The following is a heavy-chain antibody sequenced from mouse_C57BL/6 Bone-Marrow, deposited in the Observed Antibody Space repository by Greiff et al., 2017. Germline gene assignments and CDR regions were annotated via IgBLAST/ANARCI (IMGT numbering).Heavy chain of an antibody. D-gene: IGHD3-1*01. CDR1: GFTFSSYA. CDR2: ISSGGDYI. J-gene: IGHJ2*01. CDR3: TISSGYFDY. Sequence: EVKVEESGEGLVKPGGSLKLSCAASGFTFSSYAMSWVRQTPEKRLEWVAYISSGGDYIYYADTVKGRFTISRDNARNTLYLQMSSLKSEDTAMYYCTISSGYFDYWGQGTTLTVSS. V-gene: IGHV5-9-1*02.